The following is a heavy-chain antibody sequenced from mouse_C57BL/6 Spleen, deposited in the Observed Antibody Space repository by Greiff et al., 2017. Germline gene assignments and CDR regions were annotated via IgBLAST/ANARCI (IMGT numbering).Heavy chain of an antibody. Sequence: QVQLQQSGAELVRPGASVKLSCKASGYTFTDYYINWVKQRPGQGLEWIARIYPGSGNTYYNEKFKGKATLTAEKSSSTAYMQLSSLTSEDSAVYFCASPDLDYERSESAMDYWGQGTSVTVAS. CDR3: ASPDLDYERSESAMDY. D-gene: IGHD2-4*01. CDR1: GYTFTDYY. CDR2: IYPGSGNT. J-gene: IGHJ4*01. V-gene: IGHV1-76*01.